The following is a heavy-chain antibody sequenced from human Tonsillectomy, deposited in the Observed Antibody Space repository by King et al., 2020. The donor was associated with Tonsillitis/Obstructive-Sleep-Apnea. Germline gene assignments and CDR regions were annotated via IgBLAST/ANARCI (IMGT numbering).Heavy chain of an antibody. Sequence: VQLVESGGGLVQPGRSLRLSCAASGFTFDDYAMHWVRQAPGKGLEWVSGISWNSGNIGYADSVKGRFTISRDNAKNSLSLQMNSLRTEDTALNYCAKDIGAVEMATYDYWGQGTLVTVSS. D-gene: IGHD5-24*01. J-gene: IGHJ4*02. V-gene: IGHV3-9*01. CDR3: AKDIGAVEMATYDY. CDR2: ISWNSGNI. CDR1: GFTFDDYA.